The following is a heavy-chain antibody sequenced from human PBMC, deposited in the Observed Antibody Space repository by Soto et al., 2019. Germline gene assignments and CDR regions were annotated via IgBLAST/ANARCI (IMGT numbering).Heavy chain of an antibody. D-gene: IGHD6-13*01. Sequence: VLVKVSCKASGYTITGYGICRVIMATGPGLMWMGWISAYNGNTNYAQKLQGRVTMTTDTSTSTAYMELRSLRSDDTAVYYCATDRGYSSSWNDYNYGMGIWGQGTTVTV. CDR3: ATDRGYSSSWNDYNYGMGI. J-gene: IGHJ6*02. CDR1: GYTITGYG. CDR2: ISAYNGNT. V-gene: IGHV1-18*01.